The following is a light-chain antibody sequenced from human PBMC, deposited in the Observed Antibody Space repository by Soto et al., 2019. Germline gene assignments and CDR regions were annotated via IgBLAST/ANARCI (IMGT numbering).Light chain of an antibody. J-gene: IGKJ2*01. CDR2: DAS. Sequence: EIVLTQSPATLSLSPGERATLSCRASQSVSNSLVWFQQKPGQAPRLLIYDASNRATDIPARFSGSGSGTDFTLTISSLEPEDLAVYYCQQRGNWPRTFGQGTKLEIK. CDR3: QQRGNWPRT. CDR1: QSVSNS. V-gene: IGKV3-11*01.